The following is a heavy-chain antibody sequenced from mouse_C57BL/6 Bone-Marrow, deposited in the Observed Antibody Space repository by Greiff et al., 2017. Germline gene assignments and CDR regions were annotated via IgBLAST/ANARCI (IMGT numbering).Heavy chain of an antibody. CDR3: TKCSFY. J-gene: IGHJ2*01. CDR1: GFNIKDDY. V-gene: IGHV14-4*01. Sequence: IQLQQSEAELVRTEASVKLSRTASGFNIKDDYMHWVNQRPEQGLEWMGWIDPENGDTEYASKFQGKATITADTSSNTAYLQLSSLTSEVTAVYFCTKCSFYWGQGTTLPVSS. CDR2: IDPENGDT. D-gene: IGHD1-3*01.